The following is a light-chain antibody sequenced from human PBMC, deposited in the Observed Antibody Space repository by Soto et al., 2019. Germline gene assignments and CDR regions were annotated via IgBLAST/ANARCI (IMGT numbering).Light chain of an antibody. J-gene: IGLJ1*01. V-gene: IGLV2-14*01. CDR3: SSYTSSSTLYV. CDR2: EVN. Sequence: QSVLTQPAAVSGSPRQSISISCTGAGSDVGSYTYVSWYQQHPGKAPKLMIYEVNNRPSGVSNRFSSSKSGNTASLTISGLQAEDEADYYCSSYTSSSTLYVFGTGTKVTVL. CDR1: GSDVGSYTY.